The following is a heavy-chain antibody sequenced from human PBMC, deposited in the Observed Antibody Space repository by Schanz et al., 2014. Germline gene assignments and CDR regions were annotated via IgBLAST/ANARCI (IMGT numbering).Heavy chain of an antibody. J-gene: IGHJ4*02. V-gene: IGHV1-69*04. CDR3: ARGRGFYDY. CDR1: GYTFTSHG. CDR2: IIPVLNIA. D-gene: IGHD3-10*01. Sequence: QVQLVQSGAEVKKPGASVKVSCKASGYTFTSHGINWVRQAPGQGLEWMGRIIPVLNIATYAQRFQGRVSITADTSTNTAYMELSSLTSEDTAVHYCARGRGFYDYWGQGTLVTVSS.